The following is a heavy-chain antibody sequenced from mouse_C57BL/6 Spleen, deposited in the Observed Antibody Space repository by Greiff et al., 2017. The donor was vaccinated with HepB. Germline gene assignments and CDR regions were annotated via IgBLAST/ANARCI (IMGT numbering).Heavy chain of an antibody. D-gene: IGHD3-2*02. V-gene: IGHV1-42*01. Sequence: VQLKQSGPELVKPGASVKISCKASGYSFTGYYMNWVKQSPEKSLEWIGEINPSTCGTTYNQKFKAKATLTVDKSSSTAYMQLKSLTSEYSAVYYCASCAAQYFDYWGQGTTLSVSS. J-gene: IGHJ2*01. CDR3: ASCAAQYFDY. CDR1: GYSFTGYY. CDR2: INPSTCGT.